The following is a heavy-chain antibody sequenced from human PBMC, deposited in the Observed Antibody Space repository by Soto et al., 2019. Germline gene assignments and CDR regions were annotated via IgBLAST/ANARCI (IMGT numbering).Heavy chain of an antibody. V-gene: IGHV3-21*01. CDR3: ARVDVVVPAAIYYYYGMDV. J-gene: IGHJ6*02. Sequence: EVQLVESGGGLVKPGGSLRLSCAASGFTFSSYSMNWVRQAPGKGLEWVSSISSSSSYIYYADSVKGRFTISRDNAKNSLYLQMNSLRAEDTAVYYCARVDVVVPAAIYYYYGMDVWGQGTTVTVSS. CDR2: ISSSSSYI. D-gene: IGHD2-2*01. CDR1: GFTFSSYS.